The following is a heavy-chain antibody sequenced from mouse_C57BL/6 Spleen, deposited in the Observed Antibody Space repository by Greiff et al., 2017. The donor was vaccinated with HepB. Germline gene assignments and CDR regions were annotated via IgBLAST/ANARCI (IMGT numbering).Heavy chain of an antibody. CDR2: IDPSDSYT. CDR3: ARSLLRRGGFDY. CDR1: GYTFTSYW. Sequence: QVQLQQPGAELVKPGASVKLSCKASGYTFTSYWMQWVKQRPGQGLEWIGEIDPSDSYTNYNQKFKGKATLTVDTSSSTAYMQLSSLTSEDSAVYYCARSLLRRGGFDYWGQGTTLTVSS. D-gene: IGHD1-1*01. V-gene: IGHV1-50*01. J-gene: IGHJ2*01.